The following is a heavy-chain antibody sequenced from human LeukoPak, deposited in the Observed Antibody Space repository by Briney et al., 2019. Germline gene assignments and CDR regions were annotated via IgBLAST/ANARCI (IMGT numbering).Heavy chain of an antibody. D-gene: IGHD6-13*01. J-gene: IGHJ4*02. Sequence: GASVKVSCKASGYTFTSYGISWVRQAPGQGLEWMGWISAYNGNTNYAQKLQGRVTMTTDTSTNTAYMELRSLRSDDTAVYYCARAGYSSSSSTALEYWGQGTLVTVSS. V-gene: IGHV1-18*01. CDR1: GYTFTSYG. CDR3: ARAGYSSSSSTALEY. CDR2: ISAYNGNT.